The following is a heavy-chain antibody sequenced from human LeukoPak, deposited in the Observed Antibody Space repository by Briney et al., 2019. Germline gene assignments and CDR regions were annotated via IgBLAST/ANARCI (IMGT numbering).Heavy chain of an antibody. J-gene: IGHJ4*02. CDR2: IYHSGST. CDR1: GDSISSGYY. Sequence: PSETLSLTCTVSGDSISSGYYWGWIRQPPGKGLEWIGSIYHSGSTYYNPSLKSRVTISVDTSKNQFSLKLSSVTAADTAIYYCAREYGSGSYDTRWGQGTLVTVSS. CDR3: AREYGSGSYDTR. V-gene: IGHV4-38-2*02. D-gene: IGHD3-10*01.